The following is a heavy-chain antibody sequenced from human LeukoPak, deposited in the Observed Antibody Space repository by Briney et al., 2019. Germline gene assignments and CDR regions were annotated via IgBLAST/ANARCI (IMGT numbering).Heavy chain of an antibody. CDR3: TRVSDILTGYYYFDY. V-gene: IGHV7-4-1*02. Sequence: ASVKVSCKASGYTFTSYAMNWVRQAPGQGLEWMGWINTNTGNPTYAQGFTGRLVFSLDTSVSTAYLQISSLRADDTAIYYCTRVSDILTGYYYFDYWGQGTLVTVSS. D-gene: IGHD3-9*01. CDR2: INTNTGNP. CDR1: GYTFTSYA. J-gene: IGHJ4*02.